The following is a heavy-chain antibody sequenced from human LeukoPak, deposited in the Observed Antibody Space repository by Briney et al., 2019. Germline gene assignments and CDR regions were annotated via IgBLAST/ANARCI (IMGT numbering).Heavy chain of an antibody. D-gene: IGHD2-2*02. V-gene: IGHV3-23*01. CDR1: GFTFSSYA. Sequence: GGSLRLSCAASGFTFSSYAMSWVRQAPGKGLEWVSAISGSGGSTYYADSVKGRFTISRDNSKNTLYLQMNSLRAEDTAVYYCAKDRDCSSTSCYTDYWGQGTLVTDSS. CDR2: ISGSGGST. CDR3: AKDRDCSSTSCYTDY. J-gene: IGHJ4*02.